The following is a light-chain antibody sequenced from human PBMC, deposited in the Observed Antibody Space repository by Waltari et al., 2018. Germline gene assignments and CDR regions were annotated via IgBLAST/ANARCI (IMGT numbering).Light chain of an antibody. CDR1: KGISNS. CDR3: QQYYDTPRT. Sequence: DIQMTQSPSSLSASVGDRVTIACRASKGISNSLAWYQQKPGKAPKLLLYTASSLISGVTSRFSGSGSGTDYTLTISSLQPEDFATYYCQQYYDTPRTFGQGTKVEIK. V-gene: IGKV1-NL1*01. J-gene: IGKJ1*01. CDR2: TAS.